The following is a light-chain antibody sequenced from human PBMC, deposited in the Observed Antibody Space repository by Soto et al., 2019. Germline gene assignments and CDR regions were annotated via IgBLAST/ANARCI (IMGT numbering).Light chain of an antibody. CDR1: SSDVGDNY. Sequence: QSALAQPPSASGSPGPSVTISCTGTSSDVGDNYVSWYQQHLGKAPKLIIYGVTLRPSGVPDRLSGSKSGNTASLTVSGLQADVEADYYCSAYAGSNTLVFGTATKGTVL. V-gene: IGLV2-8*01. J-gene: IGLJ1*01. CDR2: GVT. CDR3: SAYAGSNTLV.